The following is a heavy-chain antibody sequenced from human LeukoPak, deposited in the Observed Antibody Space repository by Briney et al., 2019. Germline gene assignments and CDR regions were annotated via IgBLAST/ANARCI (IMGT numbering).Heavy chain of an antibody. CDR2: IYYSGST. CDR3: ARVEARHGNGMDV. J-gene: IGHJ6*02. Sequence: SETLSLTCTVSGGSISSYYWSWIRQPPGKGLEWIGYIYYSGSTNYNPSLKSRVTISVDTSKKQFSLKLSSVTAADTAVYYSARVEARHGNGMDVWGQGTTVTVSS. D-gene: IGHD6-6*01. V-gene: IGHV4-59*01. CDR1: GGSISSYY.